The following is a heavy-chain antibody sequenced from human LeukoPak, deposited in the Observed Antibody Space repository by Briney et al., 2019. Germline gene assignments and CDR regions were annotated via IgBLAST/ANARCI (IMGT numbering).Heavy chain of an antibody. D-gene: IGHD3-10*01. J-gene: IGHJ5*02. CDR3: AAYYYGLGSYYNVRWFDP. Sequence: SETLSLTCAVYGGSFSGYYWSRIRQPPGKGLEWIGEINHSGSTNYNPSLKSRVTISVDTSKNQFSLKLSSVTAADTAVYYCAAYYYGLGSYYNVRWFDPWGQGTLVTVSS. CDR2: INHSGST. CDR1: GGSFSGYY. V-gene: IGHV4-34*01.